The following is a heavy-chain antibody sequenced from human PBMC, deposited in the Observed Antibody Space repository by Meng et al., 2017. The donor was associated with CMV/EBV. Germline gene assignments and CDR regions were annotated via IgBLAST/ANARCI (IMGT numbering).Heavy chain of an antibody. D-gene: IGHD3-3*01. Sequence: ASVKVSCKASGYTFTSYDINWVRQATGQGLEWMGWMNPNSGNTGYAQKFQGRVTMTRNTSISTAYMELSSLRSEDTAVYYCARGLPPPTIFGVVTNYYYYYGMGVWGQGTTVTVSS. J-gene: IGHJ6*02. CDR2: MNPNSGNT. CDR3: ARGLPPPTIFGVVTNYYYYYGMGV. V-gene: IGHV1-8*01. CDR1: GYTFTSYD.